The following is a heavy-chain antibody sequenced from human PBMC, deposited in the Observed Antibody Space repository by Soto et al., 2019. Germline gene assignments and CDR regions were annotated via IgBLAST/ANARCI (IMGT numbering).Heavy chain of an antibody. J-gene: IGHJ4*02. CDR2: IKSKDYAGKT. D-gene: IGHD1-26*01. V-gene: IGHV3-49*03. Sequence: GGSLRLSCTASGFSFGEYVMSWFRQAPGKGLEWVGFIKSKDYAGKTQYAASVKGRFTISRDDSKSIAYLQMSSLKIEDTGVYFCTRNQWGLGNFDYWGQGSLVTVSS. CDR1: GFSFGEYV. CDR3: TRNQWGLGNFDY.